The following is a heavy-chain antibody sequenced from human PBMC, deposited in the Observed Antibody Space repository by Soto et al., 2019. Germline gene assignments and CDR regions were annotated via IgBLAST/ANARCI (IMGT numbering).Heavy chain of an antibody. CDR1: GGTFSSYA. D-gene: IGHD2-15*01. CDR3: ARFYRQVGYCSGGSCYSDRDAFDI. V-gene: IGHV1-69*05. J-gene: IGHJ3*02. Sequence: GASVKVSCKASGGTFSSYAISWVRQAPGQGLEWMGGIIPIFGTANYAQRFQGRVTMTRNTSISTAYMELSSLRSEDTAVYYCARFYRQVGYCSGGSCYSDRDAFDIWGQGTMVTVSS. CDR2: IIPIFGTA.